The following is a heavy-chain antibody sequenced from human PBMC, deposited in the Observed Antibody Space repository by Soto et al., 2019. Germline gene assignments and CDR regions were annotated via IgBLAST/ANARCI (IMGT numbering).Heavy chain of an antibody. D-gene: IGHD5-18*01. J-gene: IGHJ4*02. CDR3: ARENSVQAWLHHFDH. CDR2: ISDDGASI. Sequence: EVQLVESGGALVQPGESLRLSCEASGFSFSSFAMNWVRQAPGRGLEWVSYISDDGASIYYADSLKGRFTISRDNAKNSLSLQMNNLRAEDTAVYYCARENSVQAWLHHFDHWGLGTLVTVSS. V-gene: IGHV3-48*03. CDR1: GFSFSSFA.